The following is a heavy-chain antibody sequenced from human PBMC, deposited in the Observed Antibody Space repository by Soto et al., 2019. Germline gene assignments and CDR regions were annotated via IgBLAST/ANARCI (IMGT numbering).Heavy chain of an antibody. CDR3: AASRAYDSSGYSGYYYGMDV. V-gene: IGHV3-9*01. Sequence: EVQLVESGGGLVQPGRSLTLACVASGFTFDDYAMHWVRQRQGRGLEWVSGITWNSDKLGYPDSVKGRFSISRDNPKKSLYLQMNSLRPDDTALYYCAASRAYDSSGYSGYYYGMDVWGQGTTVTVSS. CDR2: ITWNSDKL. CDR1: GFTFDDYA. D-gene: IGHD3-22*01. J-gene: IGHJ6*02.